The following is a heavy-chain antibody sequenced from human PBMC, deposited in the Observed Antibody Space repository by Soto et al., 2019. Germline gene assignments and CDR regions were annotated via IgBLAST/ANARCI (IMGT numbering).Heavy chain of an antibody. D-gene: IGHD1-1*01. CDR3: ARGRYGDY. CDR1: GYTFTSYG. V-gene: IGHV1-18*01. J-gene: IGHJ4*02. Sequence: QVHLVQSGAEVKKPGASVKVSCKASGYTFTSYGITWVRQAPGQGLEWMGWISAHNGNTDYAQKLQGRVIVTRDTSTSTAYMELRSLMSDDTAVYSWARGRYGDYWGQGALVTVSS. CDR2: ISAHNGNT.